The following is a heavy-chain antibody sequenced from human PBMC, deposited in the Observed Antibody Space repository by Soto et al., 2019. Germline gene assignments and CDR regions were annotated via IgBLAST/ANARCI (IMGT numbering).Heavy chain of an antibody. Sequence: GGSLRLSCAASGFTFGDYTMHWVRQAPGKGLEWVSYIGSSGGSTYYADSVKGRFTISRDNAKNSLYLQMNSLRDEDTAVYYCARDPYDYDDTSGYYRHWGQGTLVTVSS. V-gene: IGHV3-48*02. D-gene: IGHD3-22*01. CDR1: GFTFGDYT. CDR2: IGSSGGST. J-gene: IGHJ4*02. CDR3: ARDPYDYDDTSGYYRH.